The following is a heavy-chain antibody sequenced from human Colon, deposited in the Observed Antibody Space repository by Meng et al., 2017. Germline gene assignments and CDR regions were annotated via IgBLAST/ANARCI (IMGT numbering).Heavy chain of an antibody. CDR2: IKSKTDGGTT. D-gene: IGHD3-10*01. CDR3: TTQPDVLLWFGELLTNDY. J-gene: IGHJ4*02. CDR1: GPTLSNAW. V-gene: IGHV3-15*01. Sequence: GESPKISRAASGPTLSNAWMSWVRQAPGKGLEWVGRIKSKTDGGTTDYAAPVKGRFTISRDDSKNTLYPQMNSLKTEDTPVYYCTTQPDVLLWFGELLTNDYWGQGTLVTVSS.